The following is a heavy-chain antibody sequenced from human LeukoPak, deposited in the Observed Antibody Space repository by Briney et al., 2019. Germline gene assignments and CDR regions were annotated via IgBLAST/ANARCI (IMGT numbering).Heavy chain of an antibody. D-gene: IGHD2-21*01. J-gene: IGHJ3*02. V-gene: IGHV3-23*01. CDR1: GFTFSSYA. Sequence: GGSLRLSCAASGFTFSSYAMSWVRQASGKGLEWVSSISGSGGSTYYADSVKGRFTISRDNSKNTLYLQMNSLRAEDTAVYYCAKEGDIVVVGDAFDIWGQGTMVTVSS. CDR2: ISGSGGST. CDR3: AKEGDIVVVGDAFDI.